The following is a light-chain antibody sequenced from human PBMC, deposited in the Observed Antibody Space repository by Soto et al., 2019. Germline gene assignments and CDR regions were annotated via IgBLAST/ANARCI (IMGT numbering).Light chain of an antibody. V-gene: IGKV3-15*01. CDR3: QQSNKWPYT. J-gene: IGKJ2*01. CDR2: GAS. CDR1: QSVSSN. Sequence: IVMTQSPATLSVSPGERATLSCRASQSVSSNLAWYQHKPGQAPRLLFYGASTRAAGIPARFSGGGSGPDFTLTISGLQSEDFAVYYCQQSNKWPYTFGQGTKLEIK.